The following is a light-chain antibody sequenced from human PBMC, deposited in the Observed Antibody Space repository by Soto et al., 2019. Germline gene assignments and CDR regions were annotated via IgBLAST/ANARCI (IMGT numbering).Light chain of an antibody. Sequence: DIQMTQSPSSVSASVGDRVTITCRASRPITSFLIWYQQKPGKAPNLLIYDATTLQRGVPSRFSGSQYGTEFTLTITSLQPEDFATYYCQQANSFPLTFGPGTLLEIK. J-gene: IGKJ5*01. CDR3: QQANSFPLT. CDR1: RPITSF. V-gene: IGKV1-12*01. CDR2: DAT.